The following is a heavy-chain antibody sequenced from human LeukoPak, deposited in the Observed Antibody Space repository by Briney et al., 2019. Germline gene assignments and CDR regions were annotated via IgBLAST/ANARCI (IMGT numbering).Heavy chain of an antibody. CDR2: IPAGGSNT. J-gene: IGHJ3*02. D-gene: IGHD3-16*01. Sequence: GGSLRLSCGASGFHFRTYGMSWVRQAPGKGLEWVSGIPAGGSNTYYADSVKGRFTIPRDNTENTLYLQMNSLRAEDTAVYYCAREDITDAFDIWGQGTMVTVSS. CDR3: AREDITDAFDI. CDR1: GFHFRTYG. V-gene: IGHV3-23*01.